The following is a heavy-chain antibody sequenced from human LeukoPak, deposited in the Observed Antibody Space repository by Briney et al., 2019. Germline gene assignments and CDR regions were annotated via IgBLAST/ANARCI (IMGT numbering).Heavy chain of an antibody. D-gene: IGHD4-17*01. CDR1: GFTFDDYA. CDR3: ATRDEDYGDYGAYYYGMDV. Sequence: GGSLRLSCAASGFTFDDYAMHWVRQAPGEGLEWVSLISGDGGSTYYADSVKGRFTISRDNSKNSLYLQMNSLRTEDTALYYCATRDEDYGDYGAYYYGMDVWGQGTTVTVSS. CDR2: ISGDGGST. V-gene: IGHV3-43*02. J-gene: IGHJ6*02.